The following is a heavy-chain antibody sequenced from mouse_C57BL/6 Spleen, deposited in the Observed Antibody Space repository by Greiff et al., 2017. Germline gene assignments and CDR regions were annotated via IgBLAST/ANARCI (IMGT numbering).Heavy chain of an antibody. CDR3: ARKGDYSNSYAMDY. CDR2: IDPSDSET. V-gene: IGHV1-52*01. J-gene: IGHJ4*01. D-gene: IGHD2-5*01. Sequence: QVQLKESGAELVRPGSSVKLSCKASGYTFTSYWMHWVKQRPIQGLEWIGNIDPSDSETHYNQKFKDKATLTVDKSSSTAYMQLSSLTSEDSAVYYCARKGDYSNSYAMDYWGQGTSDTVSS. CDR1: GYTFTSYW.